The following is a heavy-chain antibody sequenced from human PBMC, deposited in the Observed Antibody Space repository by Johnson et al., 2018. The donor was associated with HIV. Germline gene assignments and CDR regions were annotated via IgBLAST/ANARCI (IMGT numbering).Heavy chain of an antibody. CDR1: GFTFSYAW. D-gene: IGHD3-10*02. CDR2: VKSISDGGTA. Sequence: VQLVESGGGLVKHGGSLRLSCAASGFTFSYAWMNWVRQAPGKGLEWVGRVKSISDGGTADYAATVRGRFTISRDTSENTLYLQMNSLKTTDTALYYCTTVLSLYVSFHFWAQGTMVTVS. J-gene: IGHJ3*01. CDR3: TTVLSLYVSFHF. V-gene: IGHV3-15*01.